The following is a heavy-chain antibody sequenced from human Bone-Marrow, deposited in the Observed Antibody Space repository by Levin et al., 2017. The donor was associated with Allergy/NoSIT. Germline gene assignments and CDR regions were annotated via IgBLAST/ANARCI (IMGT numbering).Heavy chain of an antibody. CDR2: IYYTGSA. J-gene: IGHJ4*02. V-gene: IGHV4-59*01. D-gene: IGHD5-24*01. CDR3: ARGRDGYTQSDY. Sequence: SQTLSLTCTVSGGSIRNYYWNWLRQPPGKGLEWIGYIYYTGSANYNPSLKSRVTISVDTSKNQFSLKLSSVTAADTAVYYCARGRDGYTQSDYWGQGTLVAVSS. CDR1: GGSIRNYY.